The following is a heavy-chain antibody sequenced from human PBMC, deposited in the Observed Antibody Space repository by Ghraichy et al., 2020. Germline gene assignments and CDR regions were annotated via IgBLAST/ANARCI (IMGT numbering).Heavy chain of an antibody. Sequence: GGSLRLSCAASGFTFSSYGMHWVRQAPGKGLEWVAVIWYDGSNKYYADSVKGRFTISRDNSMNTLYLQMNSLRAEDTAVYYCARDPTAYYYDSSGYRLGTLDYWGQGTLVTVSS. D-gene: IGHD3-22*01. CDR2: IWYDGSNK. CDR3: ARDPTAYYYDSSGYRLGTLDY. CDR1: GFTFSSYG. V-gene: IGHV3-33*01. J-gene: IGHJ4*02.